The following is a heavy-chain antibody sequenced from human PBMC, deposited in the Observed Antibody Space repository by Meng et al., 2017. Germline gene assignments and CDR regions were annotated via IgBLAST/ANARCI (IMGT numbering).Heavy chain of an antibody. J-gene: IGHJ4*02. CDR1: GGSVSSGSYY. Sequence: VQLQGAGPGRGMHAETLSLTCTVSGGSVSSGSYYWSWIRQPPGKGLEWIGYIYYSGSTNYNPSLKSRVTISVDTSKNQFSRKLSSVTAADTAVYYCARDGGYSYGYIDYWGQGTLVTVSS. D-gene: IGHD5-18*01. CDR3: ARDGGYSYGYIDY. CDR2: IYYSGST. V-gene: IGHV4-61*01.